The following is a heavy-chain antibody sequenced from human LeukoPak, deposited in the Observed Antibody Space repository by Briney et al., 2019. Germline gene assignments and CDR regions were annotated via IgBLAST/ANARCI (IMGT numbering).Heavy chain of an antibody. Sequence: GGSLRLSCAASGFTFSSYGMHWVRQAPGKGLEWVAFIRDDGSYKYYADSVKGRFTISRDNSKNTLYLQMNSLRAEDTAVYYCAKDLRRGSGYSLYYFDCWGQGTLVTVSS. V-gene: IGHV3-30*02. CDR3: AKDLRRGSGYSLYYFDC. J-gene: IGHJ4*02. CDR2: IRDDGSYK. D-gene: IGHD3-22*01. CDR1: GFTFSSYG.